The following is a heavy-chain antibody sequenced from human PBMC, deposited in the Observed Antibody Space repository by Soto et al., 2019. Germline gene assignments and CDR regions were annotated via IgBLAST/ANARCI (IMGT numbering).Heavy chain of an antibody. CDR2: ISGSGDST. Sequence: GGSLRLSCAASGFTFSSYAMSWVRQAPGKGLEWVSVISGSGDSTSHADSVKGRFTISRDSSKNTLHLQMNSLRAEDTALYYCAKGNAHGGNSLVIDSWGQGTLVTVSS. J-gene: IGHJ4*02. D-gene: IGHD1-1*01. CDR1: GFTFSSYA. V-gene: IGHV3-23*01. CDR3: AKGNAHGGNSLVIDS.